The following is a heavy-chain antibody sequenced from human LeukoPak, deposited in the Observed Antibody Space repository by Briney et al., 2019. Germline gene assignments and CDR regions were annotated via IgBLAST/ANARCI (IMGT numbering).Heavy chain of an antibody. CDR3: ARDKDYGGNSLKPYYFDY. Sequence: SETLSLTCTVSGDSISSRSYYWGWIRQAPGKGLEWIGSTYYSGSTYYNPSLKSRVTISVDTSKNQFSLKLSSVTAADTAVYYCARDKDYGGNSLKPYYFDYWGQGTLVTVSS. D-gene: IGHD4-23*01. CDR1: GDSISSRSYY. J-gene: IGHJ4*02. V-gene: IGHV4-39*07. CDR2: TYYSGST.